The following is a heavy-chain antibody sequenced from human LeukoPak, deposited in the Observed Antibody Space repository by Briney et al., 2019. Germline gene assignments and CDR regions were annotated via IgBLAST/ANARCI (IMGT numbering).Heavy chain of an antibody. J-gene: IGHJ3*02. CDR1: GFTFSSYA. D-gene: IGHD3-22*01. CDR3: AKYDSSGYYRGSVGSDAFDI. CDR2: ISGSGGST. V-gene: IGHV3-23*01. Sequence: GGSLRLSCAASGFTFSSYAMSWVRQAPGKGLEWVSAISGSGGSTYYADSVKGRFTISRDNSKNTLYLQMNSLRAEDTAVYYCAKYDSSGYYRGSVGSDAFDIWGQGTMVTVSS.